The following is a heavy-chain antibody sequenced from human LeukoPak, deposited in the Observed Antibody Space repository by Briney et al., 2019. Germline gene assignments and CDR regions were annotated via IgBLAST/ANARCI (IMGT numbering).Heavy chain of an antibody. J-gene: IGHJ4*02. Sequence: SEILSLTCSVSGDSISTSRYYWGWLRQPPGKGLEWIGSIYYTGNTYYNPSFKSRVYISVATSKNQFSLELRSVTAADTTVYYCARHPADISGWYAPLYSFDSWGQGTLVTVSS. V-gene: IGHV4-39*01. D-gene: IGHD6-19*01. CDR3: ARHPADISGWYAPLYSFDS. CDR1: GDSISTSRYY. CDR2: IYYTGNT.